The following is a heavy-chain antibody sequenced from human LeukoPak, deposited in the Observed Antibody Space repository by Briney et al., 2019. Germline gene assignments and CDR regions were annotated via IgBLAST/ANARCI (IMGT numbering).Heavy chain of an antibody. CDR2: IKQDGSEK. CDR3: AREHSDYYGSGSYSKRFDS. V-gene: IGHV3-7*01. J-gene: IGHJ4*01. Sequence: PGGSLRLSCAASGFTFTTYWMSWVRQAPGKGLEWVANIKQDGSEKYYVDSLKGRITISRDNAKNSLSLQMNSLRAEDTAVYYCAREHSDYYGSGSYSKRFDSWSQGALVTVSS. D-gene: IGHD3-10*01. CDR1: GFTFTTYW.